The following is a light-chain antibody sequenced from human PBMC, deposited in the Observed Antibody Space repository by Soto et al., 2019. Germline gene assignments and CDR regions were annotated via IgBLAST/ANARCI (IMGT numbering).Light chain of an antibody. CDR3: CAFTSAGTWV. CDR2: GNT. CDR1: SSNLGTNYD. V-gene: IGLV1-40*01. Sequence: QSVLTQPPSVSGAPGQNITISCTGSSSNLGTNYDVHWYQRLPETAPKLLIYGNTNRPSGVPDRFSGSKSGNMASLTISGLQAEDEADYYCCAFTSAGTWVFGGGTKLTVL. J-gene: IGLJ3*02.